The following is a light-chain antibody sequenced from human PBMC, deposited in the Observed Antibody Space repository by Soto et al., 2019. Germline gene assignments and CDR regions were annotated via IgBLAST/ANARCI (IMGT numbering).Light chain of an antibody. V-gene: IGKV3-20*01. CDR2: GAS. J-gene: IGKJ1*01. CDR3: QQYGSSPPMT. Sequence: IVLTQSPGTLSLYPGERATLSCRASQSVSSSYLAWYQQKPGQAPRLLIYGASSRATGIPDRFSGSGSGTDFTLTISRLEPEDFAVYYCQQYGSSPPMTFGQGTKVDIK. CDR1: QSVSSSY.